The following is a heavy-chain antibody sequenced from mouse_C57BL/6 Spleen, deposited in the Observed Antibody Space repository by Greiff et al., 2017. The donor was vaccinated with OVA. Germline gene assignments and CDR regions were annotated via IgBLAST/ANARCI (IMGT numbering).Heavy chain of an antibody. CDR3: ARHWDITTVVRYFDV. CDR1: GFTFSSYG. J-gene: IGHJ1*03. D-gene: IGHD1-1*01. V-gene: IGHV5-6*01. CDR2: ISSGGSYT. Sequence: VQLQQSGGDLVKPGGSLKLSCAASGFTFSSYGMSWVRQTPDKRLEWVATISSGGSYTYYPDSVKGRFTISRDNAKNTLYLQMSSLKSEDTAMYYCARHWDITTVVRYFDVWGTGTTVTVSS.